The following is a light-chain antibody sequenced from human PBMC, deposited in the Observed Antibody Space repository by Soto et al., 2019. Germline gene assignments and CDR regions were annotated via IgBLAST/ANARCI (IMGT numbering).Light chain of an antibody. CDR2: GSS. Sequence: EIVLTQSPGTLSLSTGERATLSCRASQSVSSSYLTWYQQKPGQAPSLLIYGSSSRSTVIPDKFSGSGSGTDFTLTISRMETEDFAVYYCQHYRSSSWTFGQGTKVEIK. V-gene: IGKV3-20*01. J-gene: IGKJ1*01. CDR3: QHYRSSSWT. CDR1: QSVSSSY.